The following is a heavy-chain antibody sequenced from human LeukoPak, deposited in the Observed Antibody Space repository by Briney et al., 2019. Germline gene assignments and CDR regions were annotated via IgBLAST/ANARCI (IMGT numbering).Heavy chain of an antibody. V-gene: IGHV1-2*06. CDR3: AVQTIVANTKGDAFDI. Sequence: SVKVSCKASGYTFTAYYIHWVRQAPGQGLEWVGRINCNSAGTNYAQKFRGRVTMTRDTSISTVYMELSSLRSDDTAVYYCAVQTIVANTKGDAFDIWGQGTTVIVSS. J-gene: IGHJ3*02. CDR1: GYTFTAYY. D-gene: IGHD5-12*01. CDR2: INCNSAGT.